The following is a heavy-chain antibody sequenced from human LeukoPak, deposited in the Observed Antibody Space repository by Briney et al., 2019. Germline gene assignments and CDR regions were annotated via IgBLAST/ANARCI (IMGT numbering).Heavy chain of an antibody. D-gene: IGHD3-3*01. V-gene: IGHV3-33*01. Sequence: GGSLRLSCAASGFTFRTYGMHWVRQAPGKGLEWVAVVWNDGFNKYYAESVKGRFTISRDNSKNMLFLEVNSLRVEDTAIYYCAREITMTGLDYWGQGTLVTVSS. CDR3: AREITMTGLDY. CDR1: GFTFRTYG. CDR2: VWNDGFNK. J-gene: IGHJ4*02.